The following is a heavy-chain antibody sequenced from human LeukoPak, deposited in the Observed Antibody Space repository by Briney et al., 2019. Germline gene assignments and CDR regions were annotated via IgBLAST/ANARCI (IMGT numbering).Heavy chain of an antibody. CDR1: GSSINSYW. CDR2: IYPGDSDT. V-gene: IGHV5-51*01. CDR3: ARRASWGANFDY. J-gene: IGHJ4*02. Sequence: GTFLLISSVAAGSSINSYWSWCVRRLPRGGLWWVGIIYPGDSDTTYCPSFQGQRTISSANSTSTAYLQWRTLKASDTAMYYCARRASWGANFDYWGQGTLVTVSS. D-gene: IGHD3-16*01.